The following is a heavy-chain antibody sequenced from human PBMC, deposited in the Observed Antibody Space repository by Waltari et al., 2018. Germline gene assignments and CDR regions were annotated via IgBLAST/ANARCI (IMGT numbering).Heavy chain of an antibody. Sequence: QVQLQESGPGLVKPSQTLSLTCTVSGGSISSGSYYWSWIRQPAGKGLEWIGRIYTSGSTNYNPSLKSRVTISVDTSKNQFSLKLSSVTAADTAVYYCAREGGVPAEIGYYYYMDVWGKGTTVTVSS. D-gene: IGHD2-2*01. CDR1: GGSISSGSYY. CDR3: AREGGVPAEIGYYYYMDV. V-gene: IGHV4-61*02. CDR2: IYTSGST. J-gene: IGHJ6*03.